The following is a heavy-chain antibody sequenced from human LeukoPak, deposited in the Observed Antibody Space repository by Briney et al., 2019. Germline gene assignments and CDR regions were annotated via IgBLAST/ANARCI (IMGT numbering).Heavy chain of an antibody. Sequence: SETLSLTCTVSGGSISSYYWSWIRQPPGKGLEWIGYIYYSGSTNYNPSLKSRVTISVDTSKNQFSLKLSSVTAADTAVYYCARVAQYYDYVWGSYRYSYYFDYWGQGTLVTVSS. CDR1: GGSISSYY. J-gene: IGHJ4*02. V-gene: IGHV4-59*01. CDR3: ARVAQYYDYVWGSYRYSYYFDY. CDR2: IYYSGST. D-gene: IGHD3-16*02.